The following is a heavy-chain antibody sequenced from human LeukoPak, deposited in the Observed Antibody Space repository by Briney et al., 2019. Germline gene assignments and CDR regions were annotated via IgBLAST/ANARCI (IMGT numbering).Heavy chain of an antibody. D-gene: IGHD3-10*01. Sequence: PGGSLRLSCAASGFTFSSYSMNWVRQAPGKGPEWVSSITESGDNTYYADSVKGRFTISRDNSKNTLYLQMNSLRAEDTAVYYCAAKTRLSAVTSYYYVDVWGKGTTATVSS. CDR2: ITESGDNT. V-gene: IGHV3-23*01. CDR1: GFTFSSYS. CDR3: AAKTRLSAVTSYYYVDV. J-gene: IGHJ6*03.